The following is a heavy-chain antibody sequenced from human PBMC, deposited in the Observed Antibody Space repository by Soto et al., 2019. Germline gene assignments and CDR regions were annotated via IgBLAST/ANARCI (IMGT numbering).Heavy chain of an antibody. CDR2: IYYSGST. Sequence: QVQLQESGPGLVKPSQTLSLTCTVSGGSISSGDYYWNWIRQPPGKGLEWIGYIYYSGSTYYNPSPKSRVTISAATSRNQPSPKLSSVTPADTAAYYCARAPLTSILIAYAIDVWGPGTTVTVSS. J-gene: IGHJ6*02. D-gene: IGHD3-16*02. V-gene: IGHV4-30-4*08. CDR3: ARAPLTSILIAYAIDV. CDR1: GGSISSGDYY.